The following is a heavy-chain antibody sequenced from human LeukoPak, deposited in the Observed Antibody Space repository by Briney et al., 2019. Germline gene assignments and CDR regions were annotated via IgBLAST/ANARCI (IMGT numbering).Heavy chain of an antibody. CDR1: GGTFSSYA. CDR3: AKGGKNGYGWGPLNWVDP. D-gene: IGHD5-12*01. J-gene: IGHJ5*02. Sequence: ASVKVSCKASGGTFSSYAISWVRQAPGQGLEWMGGIIPIFGTANYAQKFQGRVTITADKSTSTAYMELSRLRSDDTAVYYCAKGGKNGYGWGPLNWVDPWGQGTLVIVSS. CDR2: IIPIFGTA. V-gene: IGHV1-69*06.